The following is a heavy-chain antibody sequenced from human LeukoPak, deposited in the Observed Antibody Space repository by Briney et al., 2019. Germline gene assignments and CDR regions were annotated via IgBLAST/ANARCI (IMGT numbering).Heavy chain of an antibody. V-gene: IGHV4-59*01. CDR1: GGSISSYY. CDR3: ARDYSSGWYD. J-gene: IGHJ4*02. D-gene: IGHD6-19*01. Sequence: SETLSLTCTVSGGSISSYYWSWIRQPPGKGLEGIGYIYYCGSTNYNPSLISRVTISVDKTTNQFSPKLSSVAAADTAVYYCARDYSSGWYDWGQGTLVSVSS. CDR2: IYYCGST.